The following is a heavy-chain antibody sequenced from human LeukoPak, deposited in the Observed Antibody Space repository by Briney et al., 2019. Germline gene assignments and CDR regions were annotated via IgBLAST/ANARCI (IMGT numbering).Heavy chain of an antibody. V-gene: IGHV1-8*01. Sequence: GASVKVSCKASGYTFTSYDINWVRQATGQGLESMGWMNPNRGNTGYAQKFQGRVTMTRNTSISTAYMELSSLRSEDTAVYYCARGLRGGYCSSTSCYFFWFDPWGQGTLVTVSS. CDR2: MNPNRGNT. D-gene: IGHD2-2*01. CDR3: ARGLRGGYCSSTSCYFFWFDP. CDR1: GYTFTSYD. J-gene: IGHJ5*02.